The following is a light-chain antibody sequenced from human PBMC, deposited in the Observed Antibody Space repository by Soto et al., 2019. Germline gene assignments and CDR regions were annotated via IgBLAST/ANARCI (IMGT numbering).Light chain of an antibody. CDR1: SSDVGGYSY. J-gene: IGLJ2*01. Sequence: QSVLTQPASVSGSPGQSITISCTGTSSDVGGYSYVSWYQQHPVKAPKLMIYEVSNRPSGVSNRFSGSKSGNTASLTISGLQAEDEADYYCSSYTSSGTLVLFGGGTKLTVL. V-gene: IGLV2-14*01. CDR3: SSYTSSGTLVL. CDR2: EVS.